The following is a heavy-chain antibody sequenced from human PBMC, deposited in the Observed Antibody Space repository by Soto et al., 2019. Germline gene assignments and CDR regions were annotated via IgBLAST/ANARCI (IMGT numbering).Heavy chain of an antibody. CDR1: GYTFTSYG. Sequence: QVQLVQSGAEVKKPGASVKVSCKASGYTFTSYGINWVRQAPGQGLEWMGWINTYDGNTNHSQKIQGRGTMTTDTSTSTAYMELRSLSSDDTAVYYCAASQQFDDWGKGTLVTVSS. CDR2: INTYDGNT. J-gene: IGHJ5*02. CDR3: AASQQFDD. V-gene: IGHV1-18*01. D-gene: IGHD6-13*01.